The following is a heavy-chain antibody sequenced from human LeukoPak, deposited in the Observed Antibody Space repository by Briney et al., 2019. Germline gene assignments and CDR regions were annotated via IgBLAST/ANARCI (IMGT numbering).Heavy chain of an antibody. D-gene: IGHD3-10*01. V-gene: IGHV3-30-3*01. CDR2: ISFDGTNT. CDR1: GFIFSNYV. CDR3: GGAGS. J-gene: IGHJ5*02. Sequence: GGSLRLSCAASGFIFSNYVMHWVRQAPGKGLEWVAVISFDGTNTHYADTVKGRFTISRDNSKNTLYLHVNSVRAEDTSVYYSGGAGSWGQGTLVTVSS.